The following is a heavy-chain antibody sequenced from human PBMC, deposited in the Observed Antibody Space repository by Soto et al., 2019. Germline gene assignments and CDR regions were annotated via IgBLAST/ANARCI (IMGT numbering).Heavy chain of an antibody. D-gene: IGHD6-19*01. CDR1: GFTFSFYS. CDR3: ARDNSGPIMFEY. Sequence: GGSLRLSCAASGFTFSFYSMNWVRQAPGKGLVWVSQIKGDGSNIKYADSVKGRFTISRDNAKSTLYLQMNSLRAEDTAVYYCARDNSGPIMFEYWGQGNLVTVSS. CDR2: IKGDGSNI. J-gene: IGHJ4*02. V-gene: IGHV3-74*03.